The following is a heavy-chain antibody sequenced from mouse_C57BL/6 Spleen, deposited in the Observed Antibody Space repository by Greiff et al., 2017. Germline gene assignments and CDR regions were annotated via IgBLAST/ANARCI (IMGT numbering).Heavy chain of an antibody. CDR2: IDPENGDT. Sequence: EVMLVESGAELVRPGASVKLSCTASGFNIKDDYMHWVKQRPEQGLEWIGWIDPENGDTEYASKFQGKATITADTSSNTAYLQLSSLTSEDTAVYYCTTFPYGSSNYYAMDYWGQGTSVTVSS. CDR3: TTFPYGSSNYYAMDY. V-gene: IGHV14-4*01. J-gene: IGHJ4*01. CDR1: GFNIKDDY. D-gene: IGHD1-1*01.